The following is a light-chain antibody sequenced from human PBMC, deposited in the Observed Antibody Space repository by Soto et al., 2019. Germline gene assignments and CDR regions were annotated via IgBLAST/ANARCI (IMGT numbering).Light chain of an antibody. CDR2: DAS. CDR1: ETISSW. V-gene: IGKV1-5*01. Sequence: DIQMTQSPSTLSASVGDRVTITCRASETISSWLAWYQQKEGKAPKLLMYDASTLESGVPSRFSGSGSGTEFTLTITSLQPDDFATYYCLHYDDDSETFGQGTKGDIK. CDR3: LHYDDDSET. J-gene: IGKJ1*01.